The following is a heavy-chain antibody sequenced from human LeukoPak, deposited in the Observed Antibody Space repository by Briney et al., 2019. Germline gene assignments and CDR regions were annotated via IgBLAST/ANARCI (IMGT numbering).Heavy chain of an antibody. D-gene: IGHD4-11*01. CDR3: ARLTTVTRGGAFDI. Sequence: ASVKVSCKASGGTFSSYAISWVRQAPGQGLEWMGGIIPIFGTANYAQKFQGRVTITADESTSTAYMELSSLRSEDTAVYYCARLTTVTRGGAFDIWGQGTMVTVSS. CDR2: IIPIFGTA. V-gene: IGHV1-69*13. CDR1: GGTFSSYA. J-gene: IGHJ3*02.